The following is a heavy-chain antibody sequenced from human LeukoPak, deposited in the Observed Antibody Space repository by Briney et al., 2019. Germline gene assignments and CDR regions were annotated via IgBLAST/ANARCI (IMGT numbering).Heavy chain of an antibody. V-gene: IGHV1-2*02. CDR1: GYTFTGYY. CDR2: INPNSGGR. Sequence: ASVKVSCRASGYTFTGYYIHWMRQAPGQGLEWMGWINPNSGGRNYAQKFQGRVAMTRDTSTTYMELSRLTSDDTAVYYCARAYSGYEAFDYWGQGTLVTVSS. J-gene: IGHJ4*02. D-gene: IGHD5-12*01. CDR3: ARAYSGYEAFDY.